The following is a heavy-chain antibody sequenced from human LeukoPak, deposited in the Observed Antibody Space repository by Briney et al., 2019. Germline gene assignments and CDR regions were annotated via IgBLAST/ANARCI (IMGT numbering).Heavy chain of an antibody. V-gene: IGHV3-23*01. D-gene: IGHD3-22*01. J-gene: IGHJ4*02. CDR1: GITVSNYG. Sequence: GGSLRLSCAVSGITVSNYGMSWVRQAPGKGLEWGAGISDSGGRTNYADSVKGRFTISRDNPKNTLYLQMNSLRAEDTAVYFCAKRGVVIRVILVGFHKEAYYFDYWGQGTLVTVSS. CDR2: ISDSGGRT. CDR3: AKRGVVIRVILVGFHKEAYYFDY.